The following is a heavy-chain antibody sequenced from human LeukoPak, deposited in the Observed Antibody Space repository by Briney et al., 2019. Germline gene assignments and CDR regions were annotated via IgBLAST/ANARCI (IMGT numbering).Heavy chain of an antibody. Sequence: SETLSLTCTVSGGSISAYNWSWIRQPPGKGLEWIGNIYDSQISSYNPSLKSRVTISLDTSQNQLSLDLSSVTAADTAVYYCARHSLVFYGSGSYFLNSMDVWGQGTTVTVSS. CDR2: IYDSQIS. V-gene: IGHV4-59*08. D-gene: IGHD3-10*01. CDR1: GGSISAYN. J-gene: IGHJ6*02. CDR3: ARHSLVFYGSGSYFLNSMDV.